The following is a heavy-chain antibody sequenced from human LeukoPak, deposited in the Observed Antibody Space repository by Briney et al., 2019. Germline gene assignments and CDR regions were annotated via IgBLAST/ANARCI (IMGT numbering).Heavy chain of an antibody. J-gene: IGHJ4*02. CDR2: INPNSGGT. CDR3: ARGVPGIVDMVANVAFDY. Sequence: ASVKVSCKASGYTFTGYYMHWVRQAPGQGLEWMGWINPNSGGTNYAQKFQGRVTMTRDTSISTAYMELSRLRSDDTAVYYCARGVPGIVDMVANVAFDYWGQGTLVTVSS. D-gene: IGHD5-12*01. CDR1: GYTFTGYY. V-gene: IGHV1-2*02.